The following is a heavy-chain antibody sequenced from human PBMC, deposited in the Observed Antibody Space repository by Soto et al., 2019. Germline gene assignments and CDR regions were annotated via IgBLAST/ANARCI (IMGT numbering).Heavy chain of an antibody. J-gene: IGHJ2*01. CDR2: IYRAGNT. V-gene: IGHV3-53*01. Sequence: GGSLRLSCAASGLTVSTNYMTWVRQAPGKGLEWVSVIYRAGNTYHADSVQGRFSISRDNSKNTVDLQMNNLRAEDTAVYFCAKTHRATTVVTRYWYFDLWGRGTLVTVSS. CDR3: AKTHRATTVVTRYWYFDL. CDR1: GLTVSTNY. D-gene: IGHD4-17*01.